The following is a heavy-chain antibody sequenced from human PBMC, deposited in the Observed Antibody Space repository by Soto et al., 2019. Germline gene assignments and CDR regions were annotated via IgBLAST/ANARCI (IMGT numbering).Heavy chain of an antibody. CDR1: GFTFSSYS. V-gene: IGHV3-21*01. CDR3: ARDPSPLYGMDV. CDR2: ISSSSSYI. J-gene: IGHJ6*02. Sequence: GGSLRLSCAASGFTFSSYSMNWVRQAPGKGLEWVSSISSSSSYIYYADSVKGRFTISRDNAKNSLYLQMNSLRAEDTAVYYCARDPSPLYGMDVWGQGTTVTVSS.